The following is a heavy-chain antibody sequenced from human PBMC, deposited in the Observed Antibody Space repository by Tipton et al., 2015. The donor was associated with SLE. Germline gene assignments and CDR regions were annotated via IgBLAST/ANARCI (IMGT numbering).Heavy chain of an antibody. J-gene: IGHJ6*03. V-gene: IGHV3-33*01. CDR2: IWYDGSNK. CDR1: GFMFSNHG. CDR3: ARVMADTSYDMDV. Sequence: SLRLSCTASGFMFSNHGSHWVRQAPGKGLEWVAIIWYDGSNKEYVDSVKGRFTVSRDNSKNTVYLQMNSLTTEDTAVYYCARVMADTSYDMDVWGKGTMVTVSS. D-gene: IGHD5-24*01.